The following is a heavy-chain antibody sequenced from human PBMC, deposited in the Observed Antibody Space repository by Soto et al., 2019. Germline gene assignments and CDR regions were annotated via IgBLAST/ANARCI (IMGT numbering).Heavy chain of an antibody. CDR2: INAGNGNT. D-gene: IGHD2-2*02. CDR3: ANSATVPSTIAY. J-gene: IGHJ4*02. Sequence: ASVKVSCKASGYTVPSSAMHWVRQAPGQRLEWMGWINAGNGNTKYSQKFQGRVTITRDTSASTAYMELSSLRSEDTAVYYCANSATVPSTIAYWGQGTLVTVSS. CDR1: GYTVPSSA. V-gene: IGHV1-3*01.